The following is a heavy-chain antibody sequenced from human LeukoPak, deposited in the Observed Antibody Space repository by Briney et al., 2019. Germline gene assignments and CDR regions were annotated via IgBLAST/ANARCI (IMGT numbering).Heavy chain of an antibody. CDR3: AVGYSSGWYLVPY. CDR2: IIPIFGTA. V-gene: IGHV1-69*13. J-gene: IGHJ4*02. CDR1: GGTFSSYA. D-gene: IGHD6-19*01. Sequence: GASVKVSCKASGGTFSSYAISWVRQAPGQGLEWMGGIIPIFGTANYAQKFQGRVTITADESTSTAYMELSSLRSGDTAVYYCAVGYSSGWYLVPYWGQGTLVTVSS.